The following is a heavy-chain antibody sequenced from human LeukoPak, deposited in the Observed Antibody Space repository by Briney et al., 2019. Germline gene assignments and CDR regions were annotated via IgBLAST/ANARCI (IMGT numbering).Heavy chain of an antibody. CDR3: ARRPFGVPPKPFDY. Sequence: PSETLSLTCTVSGGSISSSSYYWGWIRQPPGKGLEWIGSIYYSGSTYYNPSLKSRVTISVDTSKNQFPLKLSSVTAADTAVYYCARRPFGVPPKPFDYWGQGTLVTVSS. CDR1: GGSISSSSYY. CDR2: IYYSGST. D-gene: IGHD3-3*01. J-gene: IGHJ4*02. V-gene: IGHV4-39*01.